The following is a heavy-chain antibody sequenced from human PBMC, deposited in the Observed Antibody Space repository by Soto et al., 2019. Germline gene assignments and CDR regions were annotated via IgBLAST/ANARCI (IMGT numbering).Heavy chain of an antibody. CDR1: GGSFNDFY. CDR3: ARRGRYGGRRYTG. D-gene: IGHD2-15*01. Sequence: QMHIQQWGAGLLKPSETLSLTCAVSGGSFNDFYWNWVRQPPGEGLEWIGEVNHAGGTDYSPSLKSRVTVSEDRSKNQLSLRLKSVTVADTATYYCARRGRYGGRRYTGWGQGTLVTVSS. CDR2: VNHAGGT. V-gene: IGHV4-34*01. J-gene: IGHJ4*02.